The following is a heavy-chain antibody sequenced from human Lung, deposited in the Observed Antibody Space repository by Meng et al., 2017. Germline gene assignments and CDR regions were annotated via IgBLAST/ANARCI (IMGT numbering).Heavy chain of an antibody. CDR1: GDSITRTQW. D-gene: IGHD1-7*01. V-gene: IGHV4-4*02. J-gene: IGHJ4*02. Sequence: QLQLQESVPRLVQPSGTPSLACAVSGDSITRTQWWSWLRQTPGKGLEWIGEISHSGSTVYRPSLQGRVSISLDKSNNEFSLKLTSVTAADTAVYYCARETLRELGLFHYWGQGILVTVSS. CDR3: ARETLRELGLFHY. CDR2: ISHSGST.